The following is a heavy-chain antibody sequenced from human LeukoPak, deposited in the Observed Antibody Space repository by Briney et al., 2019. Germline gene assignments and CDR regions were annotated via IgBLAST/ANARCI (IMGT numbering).Heavy chain of an antibody. Sequence: PGGSLRLSCAASGFTFNNYAMYWVRQAPGKGLEWVSGIFGSGDNAHYADSVKGGFTISRDNSKNTVYLQMASLRVEDTAVYYCGKTTVGYSSGRYPGWPVDYWGQGILVTVSS. J-gene: IGHJ4*02. CDR2: IFGSGDNA. CDR1: GFTFNNYA. D-gene: IGHD6-19*01. CDR3: GKTTVGYSSGRYPGWPVDY. V-gene: IGHV3-23*01.